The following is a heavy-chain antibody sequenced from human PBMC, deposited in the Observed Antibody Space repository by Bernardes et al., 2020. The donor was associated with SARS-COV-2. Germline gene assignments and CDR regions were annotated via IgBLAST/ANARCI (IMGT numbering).Heavy chain of an antibody. CDR1: GYIFSDYG. D-gene: IGHD3-10*01. CDR3: ARVSNYGSRIYYHWFDP. Sequence: ASVKVSCKASGYIFSDYGLVWVRQAPGQGLEWMGWIYPYNGDTKYAQKFQGRVTMTTDTSTNTAYMEPRSLTSDDTAVYYCARVSNYGSRIYYHWFDPWGQGTLVTVSS. V-gene: IGHV1-18*01. J-gene: IGHJ5*02. CDR2: IYPYNGDT.